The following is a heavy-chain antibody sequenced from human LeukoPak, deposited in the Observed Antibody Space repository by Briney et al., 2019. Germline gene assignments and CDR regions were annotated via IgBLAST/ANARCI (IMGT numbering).Heavy chain of an antibody. CDR3: AKAAGYDYVWGSYRYGDAFDI. CDR2: ISGSGGST. CDR1: GFTFSSYA. D-gene: IGHD3-16*02. J-gene: IGHJ3*02. V-gene: IGHV3-23*01. Sequence: GGSLRLSCAASGFTFSSYAMSWVRQAPGKGLEWVSAISGSGGSTYYADSVKGRFTISRDNSKNTLYLQMNSLRAEDTAVYYCAKAAGYDYVWGSYRYGDAFDIWGQGTMVPVSS.